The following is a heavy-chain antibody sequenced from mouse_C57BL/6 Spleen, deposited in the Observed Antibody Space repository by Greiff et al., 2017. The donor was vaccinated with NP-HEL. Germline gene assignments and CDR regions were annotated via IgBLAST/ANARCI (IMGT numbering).Heavy chain of an antibody. Sequence: QVQLQQSGAELVRPGASVKLSCKASGYTFTDYYINWVKQRPGQGLEWIARIYPGSGNTYYNEKFKGKATLTAEKSSSTAYMQLSSLTSEDSAVYFCARQGYYGSSYFDYWGQGTTLTVSS. D-gene: IGHD1-1*01. J-gene: IGHJ2*01. CDR2: IYPGSGNT. CDR3: ARQGYYGSSYFDY. V-gene: IGHV1-76*01. CDR1: GYTFTDYY.